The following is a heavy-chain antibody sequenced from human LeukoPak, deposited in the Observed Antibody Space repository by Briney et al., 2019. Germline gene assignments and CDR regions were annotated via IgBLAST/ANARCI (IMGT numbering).Heavy chain of an antibody. CDR3: ARYGVLYYFDY. V-gene: IGHV4-59*11. D-gene: IGHD2-8*01. CDR2: IYYSGNT. J-gene: IGHJ4*02. Sequence: SETLSLTCTVSGGSISSHYWSWIRQPPGKGLEWIGYIYYSGNTNYNPSLKSRVTISVDTSKNQFSLKLSSVTAADTAVYYCARYGVLYYFDYWGQGTLVTVSS. CDR1: GGSISSHY.